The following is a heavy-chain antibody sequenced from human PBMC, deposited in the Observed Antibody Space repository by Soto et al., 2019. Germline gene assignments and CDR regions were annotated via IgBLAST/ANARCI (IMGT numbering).Heavy chain of an antibody. CDR2: MWDDGTNK. D-gene: IGHD2-15*01. CDR1: GFTFRIYS. CDR3: ARDATFGTKRGSFDI. Sequence: QVQLVESGGAVVQPGRSLRLSCAASGFTFRIYSMHWVRQSPGKGLEWVAVMWDDGTNKYYGESVKARFTICRDNSETTLYLQKNSLRVEDTAVYYCARDATFGTKRGSFDIWGHGTLVTVSS. V-gene: IGHV3-33*01. J-gene: IGHJ3*02.